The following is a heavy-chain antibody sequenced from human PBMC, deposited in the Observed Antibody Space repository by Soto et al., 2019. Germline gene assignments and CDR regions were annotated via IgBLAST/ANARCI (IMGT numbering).Heavy chain of an antibody. CDR2: IIPILGIA. D-gene: IGHD2-2*01. CDR1: GGTFSSYT. V-gene: IGHV1-69*02. Sequence: QVQLVQSGAEVKKPGSSVKVSCKASGGTFSSYTISWVRQAPGQGLEWMGRIIPILGIANYAQKFQGRVTITADKSTRTAYMELSSLRSEDTAVYYCARYCSSTSCYGSNWFDPWGQGTLVTVSS. CDR3: ARYCSSTSCYGSNWFDP. J-gene: IGHJ5*02.